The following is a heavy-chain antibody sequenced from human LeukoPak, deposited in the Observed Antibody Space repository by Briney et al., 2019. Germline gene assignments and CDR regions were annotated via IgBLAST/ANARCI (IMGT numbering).Heavy chain of an antibody. Sequence: SETLSLTCTVSGGSISSGGYYWSWIRQHPGKGLEWIGYIYYSGSTYYNPSLKSRVTISVDTSKNQFSLKLSSVTAADTAVYYCARVKGLGDPLQDYYYGMDVWGQGTTVTVSS. V-gene: IGHV4-31*03. J-gene: IGHJ6*02. CDR2: IYYSGST. CDR1: GGSISSGGYY. D-gene: IGHD4-17*01. CDR3: ARVKGLGDPLQDYYYGMDV.